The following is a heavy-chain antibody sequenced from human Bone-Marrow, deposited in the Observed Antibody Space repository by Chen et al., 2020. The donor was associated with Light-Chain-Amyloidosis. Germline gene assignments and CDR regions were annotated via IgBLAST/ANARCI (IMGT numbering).Heavy chain of an antibody. D-gene: IGHD5-12*01. CDR1: GYTFPNYW. V-gene: IGHV5-51*01. Sequence: EVQLEQSGPEVKKPGASLKISCKASGYTFPNYWIGWVRQMPGKGLEWMGVIYPDDSDARYSPSFEGQVTISADKSITTAYLQWRSLKASDTAMYYCARRRDGYNFDYWGQGTLVTVSS. CDR3: ARRRDGYNFDY. CDR2: IYPDDSDA. J-gene: IGHJ4*02.